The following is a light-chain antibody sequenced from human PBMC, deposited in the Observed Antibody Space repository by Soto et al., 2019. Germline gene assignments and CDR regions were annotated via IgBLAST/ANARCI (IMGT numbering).Light chain of an antibody. Sequence: EIVLTQSPGTLSLSPGERATLSCRASQSVGDNLLAWYHQSPGQAPRLLIYGASNRATGIPDRFSGSGSGTDFTLTIDRLEPEDFALYFCHHYGSAPWTFVQGTEVEIK. J-gene: IGKJ1*01. V-gene: IGKV3-20*01. CDR2: GAS. CDR3: HHYGSAPWT. CDR1: QSVGDNL.